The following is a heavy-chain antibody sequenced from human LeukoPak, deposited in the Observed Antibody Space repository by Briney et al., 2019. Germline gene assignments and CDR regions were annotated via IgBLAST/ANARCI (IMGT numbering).Heavy chain of an antibody. V-gene: IGHV3-7*01. CDR1: GFTFSDYW. Sequence: GGSLRLSCAVSGFTFSDYWMNWVRQAPGKGLEWVASINQNGGEKSYVDSVKGRFTISRDNPRNSLYLQMSSLRAEDTAVYYCARDGTASGLYFDLWGQGTLVTVSS. CDR2: INQNGGEK. D-gene: IGHD6-13*01. J-gene: IGHJ4*01. CDR3: ARDGTASGLYFDL.